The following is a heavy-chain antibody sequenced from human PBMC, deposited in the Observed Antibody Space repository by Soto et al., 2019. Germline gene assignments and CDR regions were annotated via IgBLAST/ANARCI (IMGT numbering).Heavy chain of an antibody. Sequence: ASVKVSCKASGYTFTGYYMHWVRQAPGQGLEWMGWINPNSGGTNYAQKFQGWVTMTRDTSISTAYMELSRLRSDDTAVYYCARAALGYGARQNIDYWGQGTLVTVSS. CDR2: INPNSGGT. CDR1: GYTFTGYY. V-gene: IGHV1-2*04. CDR3: ARAALGYGARQNIDY. J-gene: IGHJ4*02. D-gene: IGHD5-12*01.